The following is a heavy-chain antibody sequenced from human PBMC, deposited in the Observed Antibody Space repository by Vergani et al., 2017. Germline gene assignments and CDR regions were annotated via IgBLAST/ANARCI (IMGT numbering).Heavy chain of an antibody. Sequence: EVQLLESGGGLVQPGGSLRLTCAASEFTFSNYAMNWVRQAPGKGLEWVSGISGSGVSAYYTDAVKGRFTISRDNSKNTVYLQMNDLRVDDTAVYYCVQHSSILSRRGDLHHWGQGTLVTVSS. V-gene: IGHV3-23*01. CDR3: VQHSSILSRRGDLHH. D-gene: IGHD3-3*02. CDR2: ISGSGVSA. J-gene: IGHJ1*01. CDR1: EFTFSNYA.